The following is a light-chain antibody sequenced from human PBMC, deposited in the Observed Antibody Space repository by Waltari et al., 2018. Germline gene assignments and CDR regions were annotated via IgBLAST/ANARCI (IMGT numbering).Light chain of an antibody. V-gene: IGLV1-44*01. Sequence: QSVLTQPPSASGTPGQRVTFSCSGTYSKIGNNVVNWYQQLPGKSPKLLIYRNDPRPAGVPYRFSGSKSGSSSSRAIGGLQSDDEADYDCAAWDDSLNGHWVFGGGTKVTVL. J-gene: IGLJ3*02. CDR2: RND. CDR1: YSKIGNNV. CDR3: AAWDDSLNGHWV.